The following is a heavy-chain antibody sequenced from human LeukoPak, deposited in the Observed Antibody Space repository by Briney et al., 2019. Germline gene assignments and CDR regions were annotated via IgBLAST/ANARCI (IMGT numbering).Heavy chain of an antibody. CDR1: GGSISSDY. V-gene: IGHV4-59*01. J-gene: IGHJ4*02. CDR2: IFYGGNT. D-gene: IGHD3-10*01. CDR3: ARGRRTEWFGELSHFDS. Sequence: SETLSLTCTVSGGSISSDYWSWIRQPPGKGLEWIGYIFYGGNTNHNPSLQSRVTISVDTSKNQFSLKLTSVTAADTAVYYCARGRRTEWFGELSHFDSWGQGTLVTVSS.